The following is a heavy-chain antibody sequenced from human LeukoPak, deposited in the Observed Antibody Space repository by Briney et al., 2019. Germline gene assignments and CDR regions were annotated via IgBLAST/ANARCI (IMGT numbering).Heavy chain of an antibody. J-gene: IGHJ4*02. V-gene: IGHV1-2*02. CDR3: ARIYCSSTSCYYFDY. CDR1: GYTLTGYY. CDR2: INPNSGGT. D-gene: IGHD2-2*01. Sequence: ASVKVSCKASGYTLTGYYMHWVRQAPGQGLEWMAWINPNSGGTNYAQKFRGRVTVTRDTSISTAYMELSRLTSDDTAVYYCARIYCSSTSCYYFDYWGQGTLVTVSS.